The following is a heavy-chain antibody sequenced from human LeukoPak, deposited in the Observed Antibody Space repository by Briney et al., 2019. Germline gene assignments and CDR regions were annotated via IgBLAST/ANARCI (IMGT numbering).Heavy chain of an antibody. CDR1: GYTFTSYY. J-gene: IGHJ5*02. CDR3: ARLVLDDTAMATGWFDP. D-gene: IGHD5-18*01. Sequence: ASVKVSCKASGYTFTSYYMRWVRQAPGQGLEWMGIINPSGGSTSYAQKFQGRVTMTRDTSTSTVYMGLSSLRSEDTAVYYCARLVLDDTAMATGWFDPWGQGTLVTVSS. V-gene: IGHV1-46*01. CDR2: INPSGGST.